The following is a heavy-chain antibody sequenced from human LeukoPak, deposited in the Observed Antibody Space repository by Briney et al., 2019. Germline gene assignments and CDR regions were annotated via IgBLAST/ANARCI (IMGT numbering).Heavy chain of an antibody. V-gene: IGHV3-30*02. D-gene: IGHD6-13*01. J-gene: IGHJ4*02. Sequence: GGSLRLSCAASGFTFSSYGMHWVRQAPGKGLEWVAFIRYDASNKYYADSVKGRFTISRDNSKNTLYLQMNSLRAEDTAVYYCAKDRGGQQLVTSYFDYWGQGTLVTVSS. CDR3: AKDRGGQQLVTSYFDY. CDR2: IRYDASNK. CDR1: GFTFSSYG.